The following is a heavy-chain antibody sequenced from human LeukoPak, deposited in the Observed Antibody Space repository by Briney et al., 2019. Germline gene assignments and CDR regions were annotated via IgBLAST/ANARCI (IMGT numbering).Heavy chain of an antibody. D-gene: IGHD5-12*01. CDR3: ASHSEEMATNHFDY. Sequence: GGSLRLSCAASGFTFSSYGMHWVRQAPGKGLEWVSSISSSSSYIYYADSVKGRFTISRDNAKNSLYLQMNSLRAEDTAVYYCASHSEEMATNHFDYWGQGTLVTVSS. V-gene: IGHV3-21*01. CDR1: GFTFSSYG. CDR2: ISSSSSYI. J-gene: IGHJ4*02.